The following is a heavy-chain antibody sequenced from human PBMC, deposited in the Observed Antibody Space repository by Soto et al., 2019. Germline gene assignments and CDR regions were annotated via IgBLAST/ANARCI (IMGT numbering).Heavy chain of an antibody. D-gene: IGHD2-2*01. Sequence: LSLTGTVSGGSMSSYYWGWIRQPPGKGLEWIGNIYYSGSTYYNPSLKSRVTISVDTSKNQFSLKLSSVTATDTAVSYCARATCSSSSCGFDPGGQGTLVSVSS. CDR1: GGSMSSYY. CDR2: IYYSGST. V-gene: IGHV4-39*01. CDR3: ARATCSSSSCGFDP. J-gene: IGHJ5*02.